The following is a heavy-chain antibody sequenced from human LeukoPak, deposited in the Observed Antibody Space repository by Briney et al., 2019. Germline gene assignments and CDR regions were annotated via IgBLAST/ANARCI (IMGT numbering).Heavy chain of an antibody. CDR2: IIPIFGTA. J-gene: IGHJ6*03. D-gene: IGHD6-13*01. CDR1: GGTFSSYA. V-gene: IGHV1-69*06. CDR3: ASCRWSDRYYYMDV. Sequence: SVKVSCKASGGTFSSYAISWVRQAPGQGLEWMGGIIPIFGTANYAQKFQGRVTITADKSTSTAYMELSSLRSEDTAVYYCASCRWSDRYYYMDVWGKGTTVTVSS.